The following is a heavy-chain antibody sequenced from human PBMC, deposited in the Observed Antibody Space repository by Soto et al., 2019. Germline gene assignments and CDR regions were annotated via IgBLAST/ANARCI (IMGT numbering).Heavy chain of an antibody. D-gene: IGHD3-22*01. J-gene: IGHJ4*02. V-gene: IGHV1-18*01. CDR2: ISVYNGNT. Sequence: QVKLVQSGTEVKKPGASIKVSCKASGYSFATSGMTWVRQAPGQGLEWMGWISVYNGNTNYDQNLQDKVTMTTNTPTNTAYLEVRNLRSDDTAVYYGARAGQYYDASGYADWGQGTLFTVSS. CDR1: GYSFATSG. CDR3: ARAGQYYDASGYAD.